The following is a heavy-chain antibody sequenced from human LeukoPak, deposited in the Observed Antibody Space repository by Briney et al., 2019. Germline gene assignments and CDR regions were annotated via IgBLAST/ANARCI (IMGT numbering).Heavy chain of an antibody. Sequence: PGGSLRLSCVGSGFMFSNYYMYWVRQAPGKGLVWVSRIKNAGIDTIYADSVKGRFTVSRDNAKTTVYLQMSSLRAEDTAVYYCARGGYGHNMDVWGEGTTVTVSS. CDR3: ARGGYGHNMDV. D-gene: IGHD3-10*01. CDR2: IKNAGIDT. J-gene: IGHJ6*03. CDR1: GFMFSNYY. V-gene: IGHV3-74*01.